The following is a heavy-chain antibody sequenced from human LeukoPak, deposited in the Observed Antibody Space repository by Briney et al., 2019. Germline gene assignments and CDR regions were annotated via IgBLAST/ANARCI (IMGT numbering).Heavy chain of an antibody. Sequence: SKTLSLTCAVYGGSFSGYYWSWIRQPPGKGLEWIGEINHSGSTNYNPSLKSRVTISVDTSKNQFSLKLGSVTAADTAVYYCASVARFLDWGQGTLVTVSS. D-gene: IGHD3-3*01. J-gene: IGHJ4*02. CDR2: INHSGST. CDR1: GGSFSGYY. V-gene: IGHV4-34*01. CDR3: ASVARFLD.